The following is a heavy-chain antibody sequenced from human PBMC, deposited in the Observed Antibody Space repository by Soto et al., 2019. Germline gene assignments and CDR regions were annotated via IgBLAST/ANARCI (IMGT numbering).Heavy chain of an antibody. D-gene: IGHD5-18*01. Sequence: QVQLQESGPGLVKPSQTLSLTCTVSSGSISSTGYYWIWIRQHPGQGLEWIGHIFYSGSTYYNSSLKSRVIISLDTSKNQFSRKVSSVTAADTAVYYCARGHTGAMAITRLWFDPWGQGTLVTVSS. CDR1: SGSISSTGYY. J-gene: IGHJ5*02. CDR3: ARGHTGAMAITRLWFDP. CDR2: IFYSGST. V-gene: IGHV4-31*03.